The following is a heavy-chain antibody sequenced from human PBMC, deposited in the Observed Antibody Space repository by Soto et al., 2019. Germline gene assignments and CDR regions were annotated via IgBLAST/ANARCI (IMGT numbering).Heavy chain of an antibody. V-gene: IGHV4-61*01. Sequence: SETLSLTCTVSGGSVSSGTYYWSWIRQPPGKGLEWIGYVYYSGSTNYSPSLKSRVTISVDTSKNQFSLELSSVTAADTAVYYCARPHYDSNTFYYFFDYWGQGTLVTVSS. CDR1: GGSVSSGTYY. CDR3: ARPHYDSNTFYYFFDY. D-gene: IGHD3-22*01. J-gene: IGHJ4*02. CDR2: VYYSGST.